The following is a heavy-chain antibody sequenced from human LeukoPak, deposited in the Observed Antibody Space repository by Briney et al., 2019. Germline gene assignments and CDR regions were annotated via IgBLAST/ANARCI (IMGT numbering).Heavy chain of an antibody. J-gene: IGHJ3*02. D-gene: IGHD1-7*01. CDR1: GFTFSSYS. CDR2: ITSSSSYI. CDR3: ASGRNVGITGTTGAFDI. V-gene: IGHV3-21*01. Sequence: GGSLRLSCAASGFTFSSYSVNWVRQAPGKGLEWVSSITSSSSYIYYADSVKGRFTISRDNAKNSLYLQMNSLGDEDTAVYYCASGRNVGITGTTGAFDIWGQGTMVTVSS.